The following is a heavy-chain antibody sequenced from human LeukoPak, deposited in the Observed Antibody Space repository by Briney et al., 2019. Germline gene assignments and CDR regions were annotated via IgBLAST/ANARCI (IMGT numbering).Heavy chain of an antibody. CDR1: GGSISSYY. D-gene: IGHD3-16*01. CDR3: ARRGVMGAFDI. J-gene: IGHJ3*02. V-gene: IGHV4-59*01. Sequence: SETLSLTCTVSGGSISSYYWSWIRQPPGKGLEWIGYIYYSGSSNYNPSLKSRVTISVDTSKNQFSLKLSSVTAADTAVYYCARRGVMGAFDIWGQGTMVTVS. CDR2: IYYSGSS.